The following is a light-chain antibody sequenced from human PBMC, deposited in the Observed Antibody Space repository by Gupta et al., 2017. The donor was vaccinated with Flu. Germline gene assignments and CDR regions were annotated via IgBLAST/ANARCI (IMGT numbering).Light chain of an antibody. CDR2: QDS. V-gene: IGLV3-1*01. Sequence: SYELTQPPSVSVSPGQTASITCSGDKLGDKYACWYQKKPGQSPVLVIYQDSKRPSGIPERFSGSNSGNTATLTISGTQAMDEADYYCQAWDSSTARFGGGTKLTVL. CDR1: KLGDKY. CDR3: QAWDSSTAR. J-gene: IGLJ3*02.